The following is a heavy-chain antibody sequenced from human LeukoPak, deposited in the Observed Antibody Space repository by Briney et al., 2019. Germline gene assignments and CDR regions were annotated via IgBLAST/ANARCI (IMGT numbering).Heavy chain of an antibody. CDR2: ISGSGGST. CDR3: AKQGDSGSYYPYYFDY. CDR1: GFTFSSYA. V-gene: IGHV3-23*01. Sequence: GGSLRLSRAASGFTFSSYAMSWVRQAPGKGLEWVSAISGSGGSTYYADSVKGRFTISRDNSKNTLYLQMNSLRAEDTAVYYCAKQGDSGSYYPYYFDYWGQGTLVTVSS. J-gene: IGHJ4*02. D-gene: IGHD1-26*01.